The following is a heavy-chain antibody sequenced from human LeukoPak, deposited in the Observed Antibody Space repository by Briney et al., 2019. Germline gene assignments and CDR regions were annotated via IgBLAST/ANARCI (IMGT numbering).Heavy chain of an antibody. CDR3: ARDTPYDYVWGSYRTFDY. CDR2: ISAYNGNT. CDR1: GYTFTSYG. D-gene: IGHD3-16*02. V-gene: IGHV1-18*01. Sequence: ASVTVSCKASGYTFTSYGISWVRQAPGQGLEWMGWISAYNGNTNYAQKLQGRVTMTTDTSTSTAYMELRSLRSDDTAVYYCARDTPYDYVWGSYRTFDYWGQGTLVTVSS. J-gene: IGHJ4*02.